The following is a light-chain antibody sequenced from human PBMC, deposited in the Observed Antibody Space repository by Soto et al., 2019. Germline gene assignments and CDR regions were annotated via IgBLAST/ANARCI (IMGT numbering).Light chain of an antibody. J-gene: IGLJ1*01. CDR3: AARDDSLNGYV. Sequence: QAVVTQPPSASETPGQRVTISCSGSSSNIGSNTVNWYQQLPGTAPKILIHSNNQRPSGVPDRFSGSKSGTSASLAISGLQSEDEADYYCAARDDSLNGYVFGTGTKLTVL. CDR2: SNN. CDR1: SSNIGSNT. V-gene: IGLV1-44*01.